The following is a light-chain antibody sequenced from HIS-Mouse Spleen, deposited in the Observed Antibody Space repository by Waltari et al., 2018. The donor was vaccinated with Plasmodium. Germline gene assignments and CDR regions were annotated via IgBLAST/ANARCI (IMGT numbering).Light chain of an antibody. CDR1: QSVSSN. Sequence: EIVITQSPAPLSVSPGDRPTLSCRARQSVSSNLAWYQQQPGQAPRLLSYGASTRATGIPARFSGSGYGTEFTLTISSLQSEDFAVYYCQQYNNWSFTFGPGTKVDIK. CDR2: GAS. CDR3: QQYNNWSFT. V-gene: IGKV3-15*01. J-gene: IGKJ3*01.